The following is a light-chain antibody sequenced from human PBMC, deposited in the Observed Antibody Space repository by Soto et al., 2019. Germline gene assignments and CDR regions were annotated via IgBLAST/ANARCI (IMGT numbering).Light chain of an antibody. J-gene: IGKJ1*01. CDR1: QSISNW. CDR3: QQYNSYLWT. Sequence: DIQMTQSHSTLPASVGDRVTITCRASQSISNWLAWYQQKPGKAPQLLIYKASILERGVSSRFSGSGSDTEFTLTISSLQPDDFATYYCQQYNSYLWTFGQGTKVEVK. V-gene: IGKV1-5*03. CDR2: KAS.